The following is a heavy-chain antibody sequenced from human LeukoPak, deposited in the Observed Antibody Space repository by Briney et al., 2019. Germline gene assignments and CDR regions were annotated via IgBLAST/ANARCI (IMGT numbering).Heavy chain of an antibody. J-gene: IGHJ3*02. V-gene: IGHV3-9*01. D-gene: IGHD5-12*01. CDR2: ISWNSGSI. CDR3: AKDPHSGYDYPAFDI. CDR1: GFTFDDYA. Sequence: GGSLRLSCAASGFTFDDYAMHWVRQAPGKGLEWVSGISWNSGSIGYADSVKGRFTISRDNAKNSLYLQMNSLRAEDTALYYCAKDPHSGYDYPAFDIWGQGTMVTVSS.